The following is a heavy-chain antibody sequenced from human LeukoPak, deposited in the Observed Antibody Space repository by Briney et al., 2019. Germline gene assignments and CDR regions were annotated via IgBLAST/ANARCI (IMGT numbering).Heavy chain of an antibody. D-gene: IGHD3-10*01. CDR1: GFTFSIYD. Sequence: GGSMRLSCAASGFTFSIYDMHWVRQATGKCLEWVAAIRTAGDTYYPGSVKGRFTISRENAKNSLYLQMNSLSAGDTAVYYCARGLRSGSYFTSGDYYYGMDVWGQGTTVTVSS. CDR2: IRTAGDT. J-gene: IGHJ6*02. V-gene: IGHV3-13*04. CDR3: ARGLRSGSYFTSGDYYYGMDV.